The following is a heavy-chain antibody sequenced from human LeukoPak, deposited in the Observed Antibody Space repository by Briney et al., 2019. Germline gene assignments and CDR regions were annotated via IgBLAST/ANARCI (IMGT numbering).Heavy chain of an antibody. Sequence: ASVKVSCKASGYTFTGYYMHWVRQAPGQGLGWMGRINPNSGGTNYAQKFQGRVTMTRDTSISTAYMELSRLRSDDTAVYYCARDRRTARLFDYWGQGTLVTVSS. D-gene: IGHD6-6*01. CDR2: INPNSGGT. CDR1: GYTFTGYY. J-gene: IGHJ4*02. CDR3: ARDRRTARLFDY. V-gene: IGHV1-2*06.